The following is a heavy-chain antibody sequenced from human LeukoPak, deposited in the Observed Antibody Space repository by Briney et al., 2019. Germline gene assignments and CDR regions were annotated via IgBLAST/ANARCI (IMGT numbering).Heavy chain of an antibody. J-gene: IGHJ4*02. V-gene: IGHV3-21*01. Sequence: GGSLRLSCAASGFTFSSYSMNWVRQAPGKGLEWVSSISSSSSYIYYADSVKGRFTISRDNAKNSLYLQMNGLRAEDTAVYYCARAPYYYGSGSYAGTIDYWGQGTLVTVSS. D-gene: IGHD3-10*01. CDR2: ISSSSSYI. CDR3: ARAPYYYGSGSYAGTIDY. CDR1: GFTFSSYS.